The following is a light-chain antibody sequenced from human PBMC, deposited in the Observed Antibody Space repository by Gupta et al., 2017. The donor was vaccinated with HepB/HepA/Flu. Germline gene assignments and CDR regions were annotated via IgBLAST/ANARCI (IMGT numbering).Light chain of an antibody. CDR3: QQYYSTPRT. CDR2: CGS. V-gene: IGKV4-1*01. Sequence: DIVMTQSPDSLAVSLGERDTINCKSSKSVLYNSNNQNYLAWYQQKPGQPPKLLIYCGSNRESGVPDRFSGSGSGTDFTLTISSLQAEDVAVYYCQQYYSTPRTFGQGTKVEIK. J-gene: IGKJ1*01. CDR1: KSVLYNSNNQNY.